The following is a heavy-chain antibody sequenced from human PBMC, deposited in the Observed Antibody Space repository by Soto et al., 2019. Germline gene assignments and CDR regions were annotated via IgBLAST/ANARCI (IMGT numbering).Heavy chain of an antibody. CDR1: GGSISSSSYY. V-gene: IGHV4-39*01. CDR3: ARVRMEFVTSDAVDY. D-gene: IGHD3-10*01. CDR2: IYYSGST. Sequence: SETLSLTCTVSGGSISSSSYYWGWIRQPPGKGLEWIGSIYYSGSTYYNPSLKSRVTISVDTSKNQFSLKLSSVTAADTAVYYCARVRMEFVTSDAVDYWGQETLVTVSS. J-gene: IGHJ4*02.